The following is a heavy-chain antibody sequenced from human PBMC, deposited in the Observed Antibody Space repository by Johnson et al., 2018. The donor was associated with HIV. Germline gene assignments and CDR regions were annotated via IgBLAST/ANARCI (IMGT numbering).Heavy chain of an antibody. CDR1: GFIFSSYW. Sequence: VQLVESGGGVVQPGRSLRLSCAASGFIFSSYWMHWVRQAPGKGLVWVSRISSDGSSTYYADSVKGRFTISRDNAKNTMFVQMNSLRAEDTAVYYCARVLGDYAYHIWGQGTMVTVSS. V-gene: IGHV3-74*02. J-gene: IGHJ3*02. D-gene: IGHD4-17*01. CDR2: ISSDGSST. CDR3: ARVLGDYAYHI.